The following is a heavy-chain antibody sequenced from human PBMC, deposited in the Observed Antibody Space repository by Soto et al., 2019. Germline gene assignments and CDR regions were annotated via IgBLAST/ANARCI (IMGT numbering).Heavy chain of an antibody. J-gene: IGHJ4*02. D-gene: IGHD3-22*01. Sequence: GGSLRLSCAASGFTFSSYAMSWVRQAPGKGLEWVSAISGSGGSTYYADSVKGRYTISRDNSKNTLYLQMNSLRAEDTAVYYFSKDGKQNYYDSSGYYLPLGYWGQGTLVTVSS. CDR3: SKDGKQNYYDSSGYYLPLGY. CDR2: ISGSGGST. CDR1: GFTFSSYA. V-gene: IGHV3-23*01.